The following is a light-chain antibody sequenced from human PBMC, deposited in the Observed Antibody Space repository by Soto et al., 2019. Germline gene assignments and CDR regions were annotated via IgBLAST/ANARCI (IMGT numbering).Light chain of an antibody. V-gene: IGLV2-14*03. CDR1: SSDIGSYNH. CDR3: NSFTSSSTYV. Sequence: HSVLTQPASVSGSPGQSITISCSGTSSDIGSYNHVAWYQQFPGKSPKLMIYAVSNRPSGVSNRFSGSKSGNTASLTISGLQAEDETDYYCNSFTSSSTYVFGTGTKVTV. J-gene: IGLJ1*01. CDR2: AVS.